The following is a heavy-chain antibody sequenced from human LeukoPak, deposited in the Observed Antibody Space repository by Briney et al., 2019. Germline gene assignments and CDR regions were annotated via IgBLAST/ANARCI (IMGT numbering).Heavy chain of an antibody. CDR3: TRSGSDIGVVPAASDY. CDR2: ISSSSAST. V-gene: IGHV3-11*03. CDR1: GFTFSDYY. D-gene: IGHD2-2*01. Sequence: GGSLRLSCAASGFTFSDYYMSWIRQTPGKGLEGVSDISSSSASTNYADSVKGRFTISRDNAKNSLHLQMNSLRAEDTAVYYCTRSGSDIGVVPAASDYWGQGTLVTVSS. J-gene: IGHJ4*02.